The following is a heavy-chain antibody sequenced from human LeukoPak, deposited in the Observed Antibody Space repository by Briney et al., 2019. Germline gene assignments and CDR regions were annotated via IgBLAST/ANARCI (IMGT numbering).Heavy chain of an antibody. D-gene: IGHD5-24*01. Sequence: GGSLRLSCAASGFTFSTSGMNWVRQAPGKGLEWVSYIISSSNTIYYADSVKGRFTISRGNSKNSLYLQMNSLKAEDTAVYYCAREEKMEEGYYYYMDVWGKGTTVTVSS. CDR3: AREEKMEEGYYYYMDV. J-gene: IGHJ6*03. CDR2: IISSSNTI. CDR1: GFTFSTSG. V-gene: IGHV3-48*01.